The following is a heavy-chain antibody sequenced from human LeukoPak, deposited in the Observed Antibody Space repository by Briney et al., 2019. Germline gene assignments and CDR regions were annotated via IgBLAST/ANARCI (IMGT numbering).Heavy chain of an antibody. CDR3: AKTRGSGPFDY. CDR2: ISGSGGST. Sequence: SGGSLRLSCAASGFIFSSYGMSWVRQAPGKGLEWVSAISGSGGSTYYADSVKGRFTISRDNSKNTLYLQMNNLRAEDTAVYYCAKTRGSGPFDYWGQRTLVTVSS. CDR1: GFIFSSYG. J-gene: IGHJ4*02. V-gene: IGHV3-23*01. D-gene: IGHD3-10*01.